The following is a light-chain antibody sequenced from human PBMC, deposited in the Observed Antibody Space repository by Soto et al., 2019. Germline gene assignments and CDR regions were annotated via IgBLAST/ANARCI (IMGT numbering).Light chain of an antibody. CDR3: QQDHTYWWT. J-gene: IGKJ1*01. Sequence: IQLTQSPSSLSASPGDRATIACRASQNIGSRLAWYQQKPGKAPKHLIHKASTLQSDVPSRFSGSGSGTEFTLTINSLQPEDSATYFCQQDHTYWWTFGQGTKVDIK. CDR1: QNIGSR. V-gene: IGKV1-5*03. CDR2: KAS.